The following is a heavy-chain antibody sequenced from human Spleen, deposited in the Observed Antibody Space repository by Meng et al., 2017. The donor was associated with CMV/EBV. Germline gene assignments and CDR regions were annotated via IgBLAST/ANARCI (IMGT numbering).Heavy chain of an antibody. Sequence: VEVGQSGQGGKQPGASVKVSCKASGYSFTTYGMNWVPQAPGQGLEWMGGIIPIFGTANYAQKFQGRVTITADESTSTAYMELSSLRSEDTAVYYCARDFQTGTAGGWGYWGQGTLVTVSS. V-gene: IGHV1-69*01. J-gene: IGHJ4*02. CDR1: GYSFTTYG. CDR2: IIPIFGTA. CDR3: ARDFQTGTAGGWGY. D-gene: IGHD1-1*01.